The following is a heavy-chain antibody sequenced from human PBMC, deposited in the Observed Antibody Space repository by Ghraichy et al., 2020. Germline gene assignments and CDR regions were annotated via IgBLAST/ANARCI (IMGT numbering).Heavy chain of an antibody. Sequence: GGSLRLSCAASGFTFSSYSMNWVRQAPGKGLEWVSSISSSSSYIYYTDSVKGRFTISRDNAKNSLYLQMNSLRAEDTAVYYCARDPSDSRTYYYTAYFQHWGQGTLVTVSS. J-gene: IGHJ1*01. CDR3: ARDPSDSRTYYYTAYFQH. V-gene: IGHV3-21*01. D-gene: IGHD3-22*01. CDR1: GFTFSSYS. CDR2: ISSSSSYI.